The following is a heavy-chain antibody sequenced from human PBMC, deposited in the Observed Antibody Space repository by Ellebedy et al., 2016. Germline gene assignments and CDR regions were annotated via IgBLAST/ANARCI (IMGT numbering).Heavy chain of an antibody. Sequence: GESLKISCAASGFIFSNYWMYWVRQAPGKGLVWVGRIKSKIAGGTTDYPAPVKGRFTISRDDSTNTLYLQMDSLNTEDTAVYYCTTGILNWNYARSLGAFDIWGQGTMVTVSS. CDR1: GFIFSNYW. CDR3: TTGILNWNYARSLGAFDI. V-gene: IGHV3-15*07. J-gene: IGHJ3*02. D-gene: IGHD1-7*01. CDR2: IKSKIAGGTT.